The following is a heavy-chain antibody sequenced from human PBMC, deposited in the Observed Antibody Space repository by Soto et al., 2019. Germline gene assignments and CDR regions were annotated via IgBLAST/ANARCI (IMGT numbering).Heavy chain of an antibody. CDR3: ARARDSTSHNWFDP. CDR1: GYTFSSYD. CDR2: MNPNSGNT. V-gene: IGHV1-8*01. D-gene: IGHD6-6*01. Sequence: QVQLVQSGAEVKEPGASVKVSCKASGYTFSSYDINWVRQATGQGLEWMGWMNPNSGNTGSAQNFQGRVTMTRNTSISTAYMELSSLRSEDTAVYYCARARDSTSHNWFDPGGQGTLVTVSS. J-gene: IGHJ5*02.